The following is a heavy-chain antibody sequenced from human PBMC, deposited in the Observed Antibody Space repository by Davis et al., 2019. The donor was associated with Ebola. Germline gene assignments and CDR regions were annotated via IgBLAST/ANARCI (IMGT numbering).Heavy chain of an antibody. CDR1: GYTFTDYY. J-gene: IGHJ3*01. Sequence: ASVKVSCTASGYTFTDYYIHWVRQAPGQGHEWMGWMNPNDGGASYLQKLRGRVTMTTDTSTSTVDMELSSLRSEDTAVYYCAMSDSSGDGFDVWGLGTMVTVSS. V-gene: IGHV1-2*02. CDR2: MNPNDGGA. D-gene: IGHD3-22*01. CDR3: AMSDSSGDGFDV.